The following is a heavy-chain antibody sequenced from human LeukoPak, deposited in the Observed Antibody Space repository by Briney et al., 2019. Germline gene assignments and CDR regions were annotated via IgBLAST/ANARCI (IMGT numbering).Heavy chain of an antibody. CDR1: GDSVSSNSAA. Sequence: SQTLSLTCAISGDSVSSNSAAWNRIRQSPSRGLEWLGRTYYRSKWYYDYAVSLRSRLTINPDTSKNQLSLQLSSVTPEDTAVYYCARGFYYTGMDVWGQGTTVTVSS. D-gene: IGHD3-10*01. CDR2: TYYRSKWYY. CDR3: ARGFYYTGMDV. J-gene: IGHJ6*02. V-gene: IGHV6-1*01.